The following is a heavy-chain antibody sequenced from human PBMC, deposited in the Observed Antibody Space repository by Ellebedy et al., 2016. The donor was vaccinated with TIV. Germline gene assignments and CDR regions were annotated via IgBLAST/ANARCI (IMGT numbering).Heavy chain of an antibody. CDR3: AKARAAAYYYYYGMDV. CDR1: GFIFSSYG. D-gene: IGHD2-2*01. Sequence: GESLKISXAASGFIFSSYGMHWVRQAPGKGLEWVAVIPYDESDKYYADSVKGRFTISRDNSKNTLYLQMNSLRAEDTAVYYCAKARAAAYYYYYGMDVWGQGTTVTVSS. V-gene: IGHV3-30*18. CDR2: IPYDESDK. J-gene: IGHJ6*02.